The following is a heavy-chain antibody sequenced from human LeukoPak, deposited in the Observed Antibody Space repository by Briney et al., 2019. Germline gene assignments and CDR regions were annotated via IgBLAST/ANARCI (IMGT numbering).Heavy chain of an antibody. D-gene: IGHD3-10*01. CDR3: ARHGVYYGSGSYY. CDR2: IYYSGST. V-gene: IGHV4-39*01. CDR1: GGSINSSSYY. Sequence: SETLSLTCTVSGGSINSSSYYWGWIRQPPGKGLEWIGSIYYSGSTYYNPSLKSRVTISVDTSKNQFSLKLSSVTAADTAVYYCARHGVYYGSGSYYWGQGTLVTVSS. J-gene: IGHJ4*02.